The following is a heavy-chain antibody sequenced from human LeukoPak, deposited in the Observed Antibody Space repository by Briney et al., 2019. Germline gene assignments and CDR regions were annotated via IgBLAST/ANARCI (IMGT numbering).Heavy chain of an antibody. V-gene: IGHV4-59*12. CDR3: ARGRVSSSTWYSTYYYYFYMDV. CDR2: IHYSGTT. CDR1: GGSISSYY. Sequence: ASETLSLTCTVSGGSISSYYWSWIRQPPGKGLVWIGYIHYSGTTNYNPSLKSRVTISVDTSKNQFSLKLSSVTAADTAVYYCARGRVSSSTWYSTYYYYFYMDVWGKGTTVTVSS. D-gene: IGHD1-1*01. J-gene: IGHJ6*03.